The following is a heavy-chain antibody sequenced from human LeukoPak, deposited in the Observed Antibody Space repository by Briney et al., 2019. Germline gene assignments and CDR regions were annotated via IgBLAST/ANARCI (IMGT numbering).Heavy chain of an antibody. V-gene: IGHV1-3*01. CDR3: ARGRYCSSTSCYNWFDP. Sequence: ASVKVSCKASGYTFSSYAMHWVRQAPGQRLEWMGWINAGNGNTKYSQKFQGRVTITRDTSASRAYMELSSLRSEDTAVYYCARGRYCSSTSCYNWFDPWGQGTLVTVSS. CDR1: GYTFSSYA. CDR2: INAGNGNT. D-gene: IGHD2-2*01. J-gene: IGHJ5*02.